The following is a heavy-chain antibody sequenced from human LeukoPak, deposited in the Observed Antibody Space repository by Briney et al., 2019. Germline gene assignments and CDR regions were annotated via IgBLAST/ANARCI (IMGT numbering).Heavy chain of an antibody. Sequence: ASVKVSCKASGYTFTGYYMHWVRQAPGQGLEWMGWINPNSGGTNYAQKFQGRVTMTRDTSISTAYMELSRLRSDDTAVYYCARDPHYGDCEDYWGQGTLVTVSS. V-gene: IGHV1-2*02. J-gene: IGHJ4*02. CDR2: INPNSGGT. D-gene: IGHD4-17*01. CDR1: GYTFTGYY. CDR3: ARDPHYGDCEDY.